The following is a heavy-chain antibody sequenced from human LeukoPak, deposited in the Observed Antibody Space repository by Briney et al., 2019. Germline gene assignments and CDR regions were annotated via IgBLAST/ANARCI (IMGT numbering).Heavy chain of an antibody. CDR3: ARTPRGTCYDY. Sequence: SGPTLVNPTQTLTLTCTFSGFSLTTNGMRVSWIRQTPGKALEWLAPIDWDDNKFYSTSLKTRLTISQDTSRHQVVLTMTNMDPVDTATYYCARTPRGTCYDYWGQGTLVTVSS. J-gene: IGHJ4*02. D-gene: IGHD2-15*01. CDR2: IDWDDNK. CDR1: GFSLTTNGMR. V-gene: IGHV2-70*04.